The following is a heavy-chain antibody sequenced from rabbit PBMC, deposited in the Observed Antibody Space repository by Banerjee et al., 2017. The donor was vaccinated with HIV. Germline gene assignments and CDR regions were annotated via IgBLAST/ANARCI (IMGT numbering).Heavy chain of an antibody. CDR2: IYAGSSGST. J-gene: IGHJ4*01. V-gene: IGHV1S40*01. CDR3: VRETETYAGYTGYAYYFSL. D-gene: IGHD6-1*01. Sequence: QSLEESGGDLVKPGASLTLTCTASEFSFSSSYYMCWVRQAPGKGLEWIACIYAGSSGSTYYASWAKGRFTISKTSSTTVTLQMTSLTAADTATYFCVRETETYAGYTGYAYYFSLWGPGTLVTVS. CDR1: EFSFSSSYY.